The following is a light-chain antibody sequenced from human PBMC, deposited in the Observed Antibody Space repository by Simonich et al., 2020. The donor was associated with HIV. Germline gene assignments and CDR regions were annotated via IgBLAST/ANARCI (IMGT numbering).Light chain of an antibody. J-gene: IGKJ2*01. Sequence: DIQMTQSPSTLSASVGDRVTISCRASQSISKWLARYQQKQGKAPKLMIYKASSLESGVPSRFSGSGSGTEFTLTISSLQPDDFATYYCQQYNSYSPGYTFGQGTKLEIK. CDR2: KAS. CDR3: QQYNSYSPGYT. V-gene: IGKV1-5*03. CDR1: QSISKW.